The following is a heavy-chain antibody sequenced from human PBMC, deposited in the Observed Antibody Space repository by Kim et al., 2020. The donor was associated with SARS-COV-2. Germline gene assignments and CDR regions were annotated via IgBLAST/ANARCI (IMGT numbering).Heavy chain of an antibody. V-gene: IGHV4-34*01. Sequence: SETLSLTCAVYGGSFSGYYWSWIRQPPGKGLEWIGEINHSGSTNYNPSLKSRVTISVDTSKNQFSLKLSSVTAADTAVYYCARGRKWLQLLPFDYWGQGTLVTVSS. CDR1: GGSFSGYY. CDR3: ARGRKWLQLLPFDY. D-gene: IGHD1-1*01. CDR2: INHSGST. J-gene: IGHJ4*02.